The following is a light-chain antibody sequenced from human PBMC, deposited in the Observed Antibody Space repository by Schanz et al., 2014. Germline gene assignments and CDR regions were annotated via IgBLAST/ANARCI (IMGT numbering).Light chain of an antibody. Sequence: EIVMTQSPATLSVSPGERATLSCRASQSVRSNLAWFQQKPGQAPRLLISDASNRATDIPGRFSGSGSGTDFTLSISGLEPEDVAIYSCQQRKGWPLTFGGGTKVEIK. V-gene: IGKV3-11*01. J-gene: IGKJ4*01. CDR1: QSVRSN. CDR2: DAS. CDR3: QQRKGWPLT.